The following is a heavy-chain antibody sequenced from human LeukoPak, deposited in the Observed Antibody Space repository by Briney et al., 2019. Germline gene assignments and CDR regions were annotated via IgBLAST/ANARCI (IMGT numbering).Heavy chain of an antibody. Sequence: SQTLSLTCTVSGGSISSGGYYWRWIRQHPGEGLEWFGYIYYSGSTDYNPSLKSRFTMSVDTSKNQFSLKLSSVTAADTAVYYCASADYDMAFDIWGQGTMVTVSS. J-gene: IGHJ3*02. CDR2: IYYSGST. CDR1: GGSISSGGYY. V-gene: IGHV4-31*03. CDR3: ASADYDMAFDI. D-gene: IGHD3-9*01.